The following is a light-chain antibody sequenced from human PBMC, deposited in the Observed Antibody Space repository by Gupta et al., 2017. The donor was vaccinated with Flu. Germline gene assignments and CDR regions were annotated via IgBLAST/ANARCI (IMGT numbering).Light chain of an antibody. Sequence: DIVMTQSPDSLAVSLVERATINCKSGQSVLYTSNNKNYLAWYQHKPGQPPKLLIYWASTRESGVPDRFSGSGSGTDFTLTISSLQAEDVAVYYCQQYYSAPYTFGGGTKVEIK. CDR3: QQYYSAPYT. J-gene: IGKJ4*01. CDR2: WAS. V-gene: IGKV4-1*01. CDR1: QSVLYTSNNKNY.